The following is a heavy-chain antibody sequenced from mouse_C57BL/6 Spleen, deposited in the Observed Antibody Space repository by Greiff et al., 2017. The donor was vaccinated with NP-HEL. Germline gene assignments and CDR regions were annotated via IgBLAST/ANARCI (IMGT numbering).Heavy chain of an antibody. CDR3: ARGTAYYFDY. Sequence: EVKLVESEGGLVQPGSSMKLSCTASGFTFSDYYMAWVRQVPEKGLEWVANINYDGSSTYYLDSLKSRFIISRDNAKNILYLQMSSLKSEDTATYYCARGTAYYFDYWGQSTTLTVSS. CDR1: GFTFSDYY. CDR2: INYDGSST. V-gene: IGHV5-16*01. J-gene: IGHJ2*01. D-gene: IGHD4-1*01.